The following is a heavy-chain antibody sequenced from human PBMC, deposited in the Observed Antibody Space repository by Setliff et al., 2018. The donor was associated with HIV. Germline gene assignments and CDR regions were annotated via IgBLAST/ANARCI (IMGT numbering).Heavy chain of an antibody. Sequence: PGESLKISCQASGYTFTNYWIGWVRQMPGEGLEWMGIIYPGDSDITYSPSFEGQVTISADKSISTAYLQWSSLKASDTAIYYCARRSGYDWGGAYYYGMDVWGQGTTVTVSS. J-gene: IGHJ6*02. CDR2: IYPGDSDI. D-gene: IGHD5-12*01. CDR3: ARRSGYDWGGAYYYGMDV. CDR1: GYTFTNYW. V-gene: IGHV5-51*01.